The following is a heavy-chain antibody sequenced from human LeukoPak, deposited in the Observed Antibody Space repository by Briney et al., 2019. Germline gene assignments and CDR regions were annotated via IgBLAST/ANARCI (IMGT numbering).Heavy chain of an antibody. D-gene: IGHD1-26*01. CDR2: IYYSGST. Sequence: SETLSLTCTVSGGSIRSYYWSWIRQSPGKGLEGIGYIYYSGSTNYNPSLKSRVTISVDTCKNQFSLKLSSVTAADTAVYYCARVYYSGSYDYWYFDLWGRGTLVTVSS. CDR1: GGSIRSYY. CDR3: ARVYYSGSYDYWYFDL. V-gene: IGHV4-59*01. J-gene: IGHJ2*01.